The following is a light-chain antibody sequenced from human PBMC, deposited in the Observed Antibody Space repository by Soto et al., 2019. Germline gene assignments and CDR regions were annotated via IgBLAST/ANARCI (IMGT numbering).Light chain of an antibody. CDR1: QTISSW. V-gene: IGKV1-5*03. CDR3: QHYNSYSEA. J-gene: IGKJ1*01. CDR2: NAS. Sequence: DIQMTQSPSTLSGSVGDRVTITCLASQTISSWLAWYQQKPGRAPKLLIYNASTLKSGVPSRFSGSGSGTEFTLTISSLQPDDFATYYCQHYNSYSEAFGQGTKVDI.